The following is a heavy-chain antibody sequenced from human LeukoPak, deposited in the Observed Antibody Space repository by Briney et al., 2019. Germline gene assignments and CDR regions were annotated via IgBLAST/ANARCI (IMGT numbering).Heavy chain of an antibody. J-gene: IGHJ4*02. CDR2: INPSGGNT. Sequence: ASVKVSCKASGYTFTSYGISWVRQAPGQGLEWMGIINPSGGNTNYAQKFQGRVTMTRDTSTSTVYMELSSLRSEDTAVYYCARDPSGGDYYFDYWGQGTLVTVSS. D-gene: IGHD2-21*02. V-gene: IGHV1-46*01. CDR1: GYTFTSYG. CDR3: ARDPSGGDYYFDY.